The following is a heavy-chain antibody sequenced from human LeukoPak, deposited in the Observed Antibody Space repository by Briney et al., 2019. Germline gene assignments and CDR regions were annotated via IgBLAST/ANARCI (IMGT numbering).Heavy chain of an antibody. D-gene: IGHD3-3*01. CDR3: ARSRTIFGVTYYFDY. CDR1: GGSFSGYY. CDR2: INHSGST. Sequence: PSETLSLTCAVYGGSFSGYYWSRIRQPPGKGLEWIGEINHSGSTNYNPSLKSRVTISVDTSKNQFSLKLSSVTAADTAVYYCARSRTIFGVTYYFDYWGQGTLVTVSS. V-gene: IGHV4-34*01. J-gene: IGHJ4*02.